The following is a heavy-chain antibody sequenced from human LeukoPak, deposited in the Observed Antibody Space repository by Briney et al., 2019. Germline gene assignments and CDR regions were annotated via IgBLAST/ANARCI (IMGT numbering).Heavy chain of an antibody. CDR1: GFTVSSNH. J-gene: IGHJ4*02. D-gene: IGHD7-27*01. CDR2: IYIGGTI. CDR3: ARGGENHYYDY. V-gene: IGHV3-66*01. Sequence: GGSLRLSCAASGFTVSSNHMSWVRQAPGQGLEWVSVIYIGGTIYYADSVKGRFTISRDNSQNTVYLEMNSLRAEDTAVYYCARGGENHYYDYWGQGTLVTASS.